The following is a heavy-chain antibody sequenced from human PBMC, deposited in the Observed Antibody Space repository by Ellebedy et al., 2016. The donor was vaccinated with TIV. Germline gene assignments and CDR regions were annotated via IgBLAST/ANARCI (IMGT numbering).Heavy chain of an antibody. D-gene: IGHD3-9*01. Sequence: AASVKVSCKASGYTFTSYYMHCVRQAPGQGLEWMGIINPSGGSTSYAQKFQGRVTMTRDTSTSTVYMELSSLRSEDTAVYYCARTGKVWMGYDILTGYHFEYWGQGTLVTVSS. CDR1: GYTFTSYY. J-gene: IGHJ4*02. V-gene: IGHV1-46*01. CDR2: INPSGGST. CDR3: ARTGKVWMGYDILTGYHFEY.